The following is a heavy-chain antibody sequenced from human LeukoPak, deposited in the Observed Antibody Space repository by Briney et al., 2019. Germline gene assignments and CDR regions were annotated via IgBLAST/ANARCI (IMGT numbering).Heavy chain of an antibody. Sequence: GGSLRLSCATSGFTFSSYGMHWVRKAPGKELEWVAFIRYDGSNKYYADSVKGRFTISRDNSKNTLYLQMNSLRAEDTAVYYCATLGMEGYCSSTSCRKDYWGQGTLVTVSS. J-gene: IGHJ4*02. D-gene: IGHD2-2*01. CDR1: GFTFSSYG. CDR2: IRYDGSNK. CDR3: ATLGMEGYCSSTSCRKDY. V-gene: IGHV3-30*02.